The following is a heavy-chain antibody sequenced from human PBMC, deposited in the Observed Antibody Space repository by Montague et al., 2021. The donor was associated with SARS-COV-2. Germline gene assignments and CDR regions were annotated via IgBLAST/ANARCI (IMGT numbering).Heavy chain of an antibody. V-gene: IGHV4-39*01. J-gene: IGHJ5*02. CDR3: ARHRNYGVQSFDNWFHP. CDR2: IYKSVTT. CDR1: GGSTSCPNCY. Sequence: SETLSLTCTVSGGSTSCPNCYWGWIRQAPGKGLDWIRTIYKSVTTYYNPSLKSRLTISIDTSKNHFSLKLTSVTAADTAVYYCARHRNYGVQSFDNWFHPWGQGTLVTVSS. D-gene: IGHD4-17*01.